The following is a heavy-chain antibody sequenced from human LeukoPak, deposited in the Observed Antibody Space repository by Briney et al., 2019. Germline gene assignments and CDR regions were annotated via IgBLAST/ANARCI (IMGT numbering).Heavy chain of an antibody. CDR3: AKGGDFWSGYLDY. J-gene: IGHJ4*02. CDR2: ISGSGGST. V-gene: IGHV3-23*01. Sequence: GGSLRLSCAASGFTFSSYAMSWVRQAPGKGLEWVSAISGSGGSTYYADSVEGRFTISRDNSKNTLYLQMNSLRAEDTAVYYCAKGGDFWSGYLDYWGQGTLVTVSS. D-gene: IGHD3-3*01. CDR1: GFTFSSYA.